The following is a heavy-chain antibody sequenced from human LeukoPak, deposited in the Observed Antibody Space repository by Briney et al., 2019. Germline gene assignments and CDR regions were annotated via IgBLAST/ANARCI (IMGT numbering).Heavy chain of an antibody. CDR3: AKEVVIAAIDY. CDR2: ISSSSSYI. Sequence: PGGSLRLSCAASGFTFSSYSMNWVRQAPGKGLEWVSSISSSSSYIYYADSVKGRFTISRDNSKNTLFLQMNSLRGEDTAVYYCAKEVVIAAIDYWGQGTLVTVSS. D-gene: IGHD2-15*01. J-gene: IGHJ4*02. CDR1: GFTFSSYS. V-gene: IGHV3-21*01.